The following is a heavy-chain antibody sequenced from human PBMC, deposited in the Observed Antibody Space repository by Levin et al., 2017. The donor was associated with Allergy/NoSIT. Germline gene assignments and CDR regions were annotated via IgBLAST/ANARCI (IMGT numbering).Heavy chain of an antibody. V-gene: IGHV4-59*01. D-gene: IGHD6-6*01. CDR2: IYYSGST. CDR1: GGSISSYY. J-gene: IGHJ6*03. Sequence: SETLSLTCTVSGGSISSYYWSWIRQPPGKGLEWIGYIYYSGSTNYNPSLKSRVTISVDTSKNQFSLTLSSVTAADTAVYYCARGARLRYCYYYYMDVWGKGTTVTVSS. CDR3: ARGARLRYCYYYYMDV.